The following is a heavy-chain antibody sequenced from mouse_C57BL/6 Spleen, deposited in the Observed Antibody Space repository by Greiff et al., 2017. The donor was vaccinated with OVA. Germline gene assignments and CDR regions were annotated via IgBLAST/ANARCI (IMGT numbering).Heavy chain of an antibody. J-gene: IGHJ2*01. CDR1: GYTFTSYW. CDR2: IHPNSGST. V-gene: IGHV1-64*01. CDR3: ARQDPEGDYFDY. Sequence: VQLQQPGAELVKPGASVKLSCKASGYTFTSYWMHWVKQRPGQGLEWIGMIHPNSGSTNYNEKFKSKATLTVDKSSSTAYMQLSSLTSEDSAVYYCARQDPEGDYFDYWGQGTTLTVSS.